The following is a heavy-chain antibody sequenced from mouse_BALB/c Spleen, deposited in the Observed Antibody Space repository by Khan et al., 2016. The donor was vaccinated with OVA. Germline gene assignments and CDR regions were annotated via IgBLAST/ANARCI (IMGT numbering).Heavy chain of an antibody. CDR2: ISTYYGNT. Sequence: VQLQESGPELVRPGVSVKISCKGGGYTFTDYAMHWVKQSHAKSLEWIGVISTYYGNTDYNQKFKGKATMTVEKSSNTAYMELARFTSEDSAISYCARGSGYDRFAYWGQGTLVTVSA. CDR3: ARGSGYDRFAY. D-gene: IGHD2-2*01. CDR1: GYTFTDYA. J-gene: IGHJ3*01. V-gene: IGHV1S137*01.